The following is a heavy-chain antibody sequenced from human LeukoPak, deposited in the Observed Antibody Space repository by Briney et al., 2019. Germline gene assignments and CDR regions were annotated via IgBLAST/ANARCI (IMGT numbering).Heavy chain of an antibody. CDR3: ARLPLLWFGESQDY. CDR1: GYTFTGYY. V-gene: IGHV1-2*02. CDR2: INPNSGGT. Sequence: GASVKVSCKASGYTFTGYYMHWVRQAPGQGLEWMGWINPNSGGTNYAQKFQGRVTMTRDTSISTAYMELSRLRSDDTAVYYCARLPLLWFGESQDYWGQGTLVTVSS. J-gene: IGHJ4*02. D-gene: IGHD3-10*01.